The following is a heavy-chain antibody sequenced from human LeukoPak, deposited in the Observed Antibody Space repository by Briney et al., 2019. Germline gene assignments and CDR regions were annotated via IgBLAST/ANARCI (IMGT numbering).Heavy chain of an antibody. CDR3: ARHGMATMENWFDP. Sequence: GASVKVSCKASGGTFSSYAISWVRQAPGQGLEWMGIIYPGDSDTRYSPSFQGQVTISADKSISTAYLQWSSLKASDTAMYYCARHGMATMENWFDPWGQGTLVTVSS. V-gene: IGHV5-51*01. J-gene: IGHJ5*02. CDR2: IYPGDSDT. D-gene: IGHD5-24*01. CDR1: GGTFSSYA.